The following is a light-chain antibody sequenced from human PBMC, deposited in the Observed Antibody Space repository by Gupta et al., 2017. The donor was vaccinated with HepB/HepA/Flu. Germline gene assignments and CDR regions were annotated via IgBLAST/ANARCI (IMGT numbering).Light chain of an antibody. J-gene: IGLJ2*01. Sequence: QIVVTQAPSLTVSPGGTVTLTCASSTGAVTSGYYPNWFQQKPGQAPRPLIYSASNKHSWTPARFSGFLLGGKAALTLSGVQPEDEAEYYCLLYYDGDRVFGGGTKLTVL. CDR1: TGAVTSGYY. CDR2: SAS. V-gene: IGLV7-43*01. CDR3: LLYYDGDRV.